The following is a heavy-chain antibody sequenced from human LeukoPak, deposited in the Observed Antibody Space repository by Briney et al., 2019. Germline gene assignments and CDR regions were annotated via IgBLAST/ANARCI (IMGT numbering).Heavy chain of an antibody. CDR1: GGTFSSYA. D-gene: IGHD6-6*01. Sequence: ASVKVSCKASGGTFSSYAISWARQAPGQGLEWMGGIIPIFGTANYAQKFQGRVTITADESTSTAYMELSSLRSEDTAVYYCARVGPIIAARPDYWGQGTLVTVSS. J-gene: IGHJ4*02. CDR2: IIPIFGTA. CDR3: ARVGPIIAARPDY. V-gene: IGHV1-69*13.